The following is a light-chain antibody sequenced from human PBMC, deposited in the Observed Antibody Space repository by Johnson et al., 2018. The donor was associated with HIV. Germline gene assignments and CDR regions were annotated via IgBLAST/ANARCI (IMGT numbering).Light chain of an antibody. CDR2: DNN. V-gene: IGLV1-51*01. CDR3: GTWDGSLSAGV. CDR1: SSNIGNNY. Sequence: QSVLTQPPSVSAAPGQKVTISCSGSSSNIGNNYVSWYRQLPGTAPKLLIYDNNKRPSGIPDRFSGSKSGTSATLGITGLQTGDEADYYCGTWDGSLSAGVYGTGSKVTVI. J-gene: IGLJ1*01.